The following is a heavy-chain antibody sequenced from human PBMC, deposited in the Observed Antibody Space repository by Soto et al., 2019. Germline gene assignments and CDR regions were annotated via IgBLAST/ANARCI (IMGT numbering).Heavy chain of an antibody. Sequence: ASVKVSCKASGYTFTSYAIHWVRQAPGQRLEWMGWINAGNGNTKYSQKFQGRVTITRDTSASTAYMELSSLRSEDTAVYYCARDRTEELWFGTYGMDVWGQGTTVTV. J-gene: IGHJ6*02. V-gene: IGHV1-3*01. D-gene: IGHD3-10*01. CDR2: INAGNGNT. CDR3: ARDRTEELWFGTYGMDV. CDR1: GYTFTSYA.